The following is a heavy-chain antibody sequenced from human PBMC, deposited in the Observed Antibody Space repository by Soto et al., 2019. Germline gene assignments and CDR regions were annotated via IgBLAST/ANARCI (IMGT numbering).Heavy chain of an antibody. CDR2: ISGSGGST. J-gene: IGHJ4*02. D-gene: IGHD2-21*02. V-gene: IGHV3-23*01. CDR3: AKDKSTMTEAFDY. Sequence: EVQLLESGGGLVQPGGSLRLSCAASGFTFSSYAMSWVRQAPGKGLEWVSAISGSGGSTYYADSVKGRFTISRDNSKNTMNMQMNSLRAEDTAVYYCAKDKSTMTEAFDYWGQGTLVTVSS. CDR1: GFTFSSYA.